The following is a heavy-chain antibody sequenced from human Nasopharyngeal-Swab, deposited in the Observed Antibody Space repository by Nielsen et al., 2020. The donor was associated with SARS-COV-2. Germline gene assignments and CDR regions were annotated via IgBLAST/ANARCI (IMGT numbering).Heavy chain of an antibody. V-gene: IGHV4-59*01. CDR3: ARVWGATCLN. CDR2: IYYSGST. Sequence: WIRQPPGKRPEWIEYIYYSGSTNYNPSLKSRVTISVDTSKNQFSLKLSSVTAADTAVYYCARVWGATCLNWGQGTLVTVSS. D-gene: IGHD1-26*01. J-gene: IGHJ4*02.